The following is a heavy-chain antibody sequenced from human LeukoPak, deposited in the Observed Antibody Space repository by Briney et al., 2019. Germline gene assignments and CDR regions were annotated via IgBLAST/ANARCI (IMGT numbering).Heavy chain of an antibody. V-gene: IGHV3-66*01. CDR1: GFTVSSNY. CDR2: IYSGGST. Sequence: GGSLRLSCAASGFTVSSNYMSWVRQPPGKGLEWVSVIYSGGSTYYADSVKGRFTISRDNSKNTVYLQMNSLRAEDTAIYYCARAGVLRYLGDWGQGTLVTVSS. CDR3: ARAGVLRYLGD. D-gene: IGHD3-9*01. J-gene: IGHJ4*02.